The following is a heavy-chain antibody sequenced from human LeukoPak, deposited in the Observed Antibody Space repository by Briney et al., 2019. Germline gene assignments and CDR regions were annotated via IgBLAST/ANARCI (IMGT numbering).Heavy chain of an antibody. CDR2: IYYSGST. CDR3: ARSIHGVFYYYYMDV. J-gene: IGHJ6*03. V-gene: IGHV4-39*01. Sequence: SETLSLTGTVSGGSISSSSYYWGWIRQPPGKGLEWIGSIYYSGSTYYNPSLKSRVTISVDTSKNQFSLKLSSVTAADTAVYYCARSIHGVFYYYYMDVWGKGTTVTVSS. D-gene: IGHD4-17*01. CDR1: GGSISSSSYY.